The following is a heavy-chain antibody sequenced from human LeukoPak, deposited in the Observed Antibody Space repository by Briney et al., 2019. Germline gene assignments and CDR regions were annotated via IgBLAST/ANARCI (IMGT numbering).Heavy chain of an antibody. CDR2: ISYDESNE. J-gene: IGHJ6*02. V-gene: IGHV3-30*04. CDR3: ARDPLIPAAGKAYYYYGMDV. CDR1: GFTFSTYA. D-gene: IGHD6-13*01. Sequence: PGRSLRLSCAASGFTFSTYAMHWVRQAPGKGLEWVAFISYDESNEYYADSVKGRFTISRDNSKNTLYLQMNSLRAEDTAVYYCARDPLIPAAGKAYYYYGMDVWGQGTTVTVSS.